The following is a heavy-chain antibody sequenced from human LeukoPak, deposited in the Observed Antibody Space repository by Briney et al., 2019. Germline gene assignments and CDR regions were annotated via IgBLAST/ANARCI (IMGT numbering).Heavy chain of an antibody. CDR1: GGSFSGYY. Sequence: SETLSLTCAVYGGSFSGYYWSWIRQPPGKGLEWIGEINHSGSTNYNPSLKSRVTISVDTSKNQFSLKLSSVTAADTAVYYCARGGVTYYDILTGYYIGSSFDYWGQGTLVTVSS. D-gene: IGHD3-9*01. CDR3: ARGGVTYYDILTGYYIGSSFDY. CDR2: INHSGST. V-gene: IGHV4-34*01. J-gene: IGHJ4*02.